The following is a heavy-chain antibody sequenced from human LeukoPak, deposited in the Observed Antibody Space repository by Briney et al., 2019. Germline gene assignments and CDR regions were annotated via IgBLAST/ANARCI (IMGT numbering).Heavy chain of an antibody. J-gene: IGHJ4*02. Sequence: ASVKVSCKASGYTFANYGISWVRQAPGQGLEWMGWMNPNSGNTGYAQKFQGRVTMTRNTSISTAYMELSGLRSEDTAVYYCARGPRGYSYWGQGTLVTVSS. CDR1: GYTFANYG. V-gene: IGHV1-8*02. D-gene: IGHD5-18*01. CDR2: MNPNSGNT. CDR3: ARGPRGYSY.